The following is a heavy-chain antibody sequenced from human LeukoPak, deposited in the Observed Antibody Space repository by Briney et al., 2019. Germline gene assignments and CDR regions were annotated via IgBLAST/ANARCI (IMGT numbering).Heavy chain of an antibody. J-gene: IGHJ3*02. CDR1: GYSISSGYY. CDR2: IYHSGST. D-gene: IGHD6-6*01. V-gene: IGHV4-38-2*02. CDR3: ARHGLVAARHAFDI. Sequence: SETLSLTCTVSGYSISSGYYWGWLRQPPGTGLEWIGSIYHSGSTNYNPSLKSRVTVSVDTSKSQFSLKLSSVTAADTAMYYCARHGLVAARHAFDIWGQGTMVTVSS.